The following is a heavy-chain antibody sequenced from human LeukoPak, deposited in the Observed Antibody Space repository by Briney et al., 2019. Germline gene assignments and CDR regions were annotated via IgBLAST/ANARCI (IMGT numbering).Heavy chain of an antibody. CDR3: ARDLYRDSLPVSWFDP. CDR1: GYTFTSYG. CDR2: ISDYNGNT. V-gene: IGHV1-18*01. D-gene: IGHD4-11*01. J-gene: IGHJ5*02. Sequence: ASVKVSCKASGYTFTSYGIGWVRQAPGQGLEWMGWISDYNGNTNSAQKLQGRVTITTDTSTSTAYMELRSLRSDDTAVYYCARDLYRDSLPVSWFDPWGQGTLVTVSS.